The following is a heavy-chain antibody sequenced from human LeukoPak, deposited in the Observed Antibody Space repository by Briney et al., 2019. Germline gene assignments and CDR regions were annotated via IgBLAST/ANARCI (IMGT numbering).Heavy chain of an antibody. D-gene: IGHD3-10*01. CDR2: ISYDGSNK. CDR1: GFTFSSYA. CDR3: ARDGPSAGAG. J-gene: IGHJ4*02. V-gene: IGHV3-30-3*01. Sequence: GGSLRLSCAASGFTFSSYAMHWVRQAPGKGLEWVAVISYDGSNKYYEESVKGRFTISRDNSKNTMYMQMNSLRTEDTAVYYCARDGPSAGAGWGQGTLVTVSS.